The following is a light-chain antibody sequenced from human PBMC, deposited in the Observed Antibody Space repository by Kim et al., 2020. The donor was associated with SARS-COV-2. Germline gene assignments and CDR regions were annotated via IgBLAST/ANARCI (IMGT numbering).Light chain of an antibody. J-gene: IGKJ1*01. CDR1: QGISSY. V-gene: IGKV1-8*01. CDR2: AAS. Sequence: ASTGDRVTITCRASQGISSYLAWYQQKPGKAPKLLIYAASTLQSGVPSRFSGGGSGTDFTLTISCLQSEDFATYYCQQYYSYPWTFGQGTKVDIK. CDR3: QQYYSYPWT.